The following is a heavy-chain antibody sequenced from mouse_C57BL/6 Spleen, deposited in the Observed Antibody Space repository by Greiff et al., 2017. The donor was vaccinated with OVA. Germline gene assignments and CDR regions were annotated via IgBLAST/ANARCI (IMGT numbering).Heavy chain of an antibody. V-gene: IGHV1-39*01. CDR2: INPNYGTT. CDR1: GYSFTDYN. Sequence: EVKLQESGPELVKPGASVKISCKASGYSFTDYNMNWVKQSNGKSLEWIGVINPNYGTTSYNQKFKGKATLTVDQSSSTAYMQLNSLTSEDSAVYYCARRGVYDGTYWYFDVWGTGTTVTVSS. D-gene: IGHD2-3*01. J-gene: IGHJ1*03. CDR3: ARRGVYDGTYWYFDV.